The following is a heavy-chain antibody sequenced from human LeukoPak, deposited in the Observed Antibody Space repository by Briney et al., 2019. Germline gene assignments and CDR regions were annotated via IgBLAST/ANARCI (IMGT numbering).Heavy chain of an antibody. V-gene: IGHV1-69*04. D-gene: IGHD3-10*01. Sequence: GASVKVSCKASGGTFSSYAISWVRQAPGQGLEWMGRIIPILGIANYAQKFQGRVTITADKSTSTAYMELSSLRSEDTAVYYCARAGNLLLWFGELLPYGMDVWGQGTTVTVSS. CDR1: GGTFSSYA. CDR2: IIPILGIA. CDR3: ARAGNLLLWFGELLPYGMDV. J-gene: IGHJ6*02.